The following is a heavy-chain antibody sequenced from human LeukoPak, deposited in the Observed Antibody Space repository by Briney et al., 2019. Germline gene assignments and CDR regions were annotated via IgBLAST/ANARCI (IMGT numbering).Heavy chain of an antibody. J-gene: IGHJ5*02. Sequence: GESLKISCKGSGYSFTNYWIGWVRQMPGKGLEWMGIIYPGDSDTRYSPSFQGQVTISADKSISTAYLQWSSLKASDTAMYYCARRMGYCSSTSCYEDWFDPWGQGTLVTVSS. D-gene: IGHD2-2*01. CDR1: GYSFTNYW. CDR2: IYPGDSDT. V-gene: IGHV5-51*01. CDR3: ARRMGYCSSTSCYEDWFDP.